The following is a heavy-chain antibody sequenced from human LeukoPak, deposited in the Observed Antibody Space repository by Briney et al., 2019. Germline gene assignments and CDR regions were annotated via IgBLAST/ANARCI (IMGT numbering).Heavy chain of an antibody. CDR2: IKQDGGEK. V-gene: IGHV3-7*03. J-gene: IGHJ4*02. CDR3: ARDGRPLDY. Sequence: GGSLRLSCVDSGIAFSKYWMSWVRQAPGKGLEWVANIKQDGGEKYYVDSVKGRFTISRDNAKNSLYLQMNSLRVEDTAVYYCARDGRPLDYWGQGTLVTVSS. CDR1: GIAFSKYW.